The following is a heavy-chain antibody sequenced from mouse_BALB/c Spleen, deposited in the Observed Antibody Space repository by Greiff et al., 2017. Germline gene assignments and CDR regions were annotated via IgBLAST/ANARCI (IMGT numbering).Heavy chain of an antibody. CDR3: ARSKVEFDD. Sequence: QAQLQQSGAELVRPGTSVKVSCKASGYAFTNYLIEWVKQRPGQGLEWIGVINPGSGGTNYNEKFKGKATLTADKSSSTAYMQLSSLTSDDSAVYFCARSKVEFDDWGQGTTLTVSS. V-gene: IGHV1-54*01. J-gene: IGHJ2*01. CDR1: GYAFTNYL. CDR2: INPGSGGT.